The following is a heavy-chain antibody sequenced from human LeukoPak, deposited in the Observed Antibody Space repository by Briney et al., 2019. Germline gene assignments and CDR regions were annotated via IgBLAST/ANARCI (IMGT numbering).Heavy chain of an antibody. CDR2: LPPIFGTT. J-gene: IGHJ5*02. D-gene: IGHD6-19*01. Sequence: TVKVSCKASVDPLRRYATRWVPHAPGQGRVWMRGLPPIFGTTNYAQKFKGRVTITGDKSTSTAYMELSSLRSEDPAVYYCARGSGGWYSWFDPWGQGTLVTVSS. CDR3: ARGSGGWYSWFDP. V-gene: IGHV1-69*06. CDR1: VDPLRRYA.